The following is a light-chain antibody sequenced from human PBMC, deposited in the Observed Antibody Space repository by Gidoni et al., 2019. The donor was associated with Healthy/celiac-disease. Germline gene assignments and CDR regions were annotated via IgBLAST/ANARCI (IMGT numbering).Light chain of an antibody. CDR3: QQYGSSPQGVT. V-gene: IGKV3-20*01. J-gene: IGKJ3*01. CDR1: QSVSSSY. Sequence: EIVLTQSPGTLSLSPGERATLSCRASQSVSSSYLAWYQQNPGQAPRLLIYGASSRATGIPDRFSGSGSGTDFTLTISRLEPEDFAVYYGQQYGSSPQGVTFGPGTKVDIK. CDR2: GAS.